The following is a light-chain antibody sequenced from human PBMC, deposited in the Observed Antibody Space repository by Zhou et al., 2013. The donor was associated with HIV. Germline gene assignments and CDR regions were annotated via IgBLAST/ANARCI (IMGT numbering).Light chain of an antibody. Sequence: DIQMTQSPSTLSASLGDRVTITCRASQSISKWLAWYQQKPGNAPKLLIYKASILDYGAPSRFSGSGSGTEFTLTISSLQSEDFAVYYCQQYNSWPPRNTFGQGTKLEIK. CDR2: KAS. J-gene: IGKJ2*01. CDR3: QQYNSWPPRNT. CDR1: QSISKW. V-gene: IGKV1-5*03.